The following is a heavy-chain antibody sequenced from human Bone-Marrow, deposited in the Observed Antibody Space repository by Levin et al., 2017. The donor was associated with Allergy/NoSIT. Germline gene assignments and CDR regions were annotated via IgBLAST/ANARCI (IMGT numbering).Heavy chain of an antibody. Sequence: SCATSGFAFGEYAMHWVRQGPGKGLEWVSGISWNSKNIAYADSVKGRFTISRDNAKKSLYLQMNSLRPEDTAFYYCAKDSIGLGMYYFDYWGQGALVTVSS. CDR3: AKDSIGLGMYYFDY. D-gene: IGHD7-27*01. CDR2: ISWNSKNI. CDR1: GFAFGEYA. V-gene: IGHV3-9*01. J-gene: IGHJ4*02.